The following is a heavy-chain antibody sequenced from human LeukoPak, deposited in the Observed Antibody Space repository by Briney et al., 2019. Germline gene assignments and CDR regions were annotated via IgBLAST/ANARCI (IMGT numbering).Heavy chain of an antibody. CDR2: ISAYKGNT. Sequence: ASVKVSCKASGYTFTSCGISWVRQAPGQGLEWMGWISAYKGNTNYAQKLQGRVTMTTDTSTSTAYMELRSLRSDDTAVYYCARGPEYYYGSGSYDYYGMDVWGQGTTVTVSS. J-gene: IGHJ6*02. V-gene: IGHV1-18*01. D-gene: IGHD3-10*01. CDR3: ARGPEYYYGSGSYDYYGMDV. CDR1: GYTFTSCG.